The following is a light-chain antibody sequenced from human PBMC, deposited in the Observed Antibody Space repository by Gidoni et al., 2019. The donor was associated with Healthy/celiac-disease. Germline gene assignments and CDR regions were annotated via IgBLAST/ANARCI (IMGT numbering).Light chain of an antibody. J-gene: IGKJ1*01. CDR1: QGISSY. CDR3: QPYYSYPQT. V-gene: IGKV1-8*01. CDR2: AAS. Sequence: AIRMTQSPSSFSASTGDRVTITCRASQGISSYLAWYQQKPGKAPKLLIYAASTLQSGVPSRFSGSGSGTDFTLTIRFLQSEDFATYYCQPYYSYPQTFGQGTKVEIK.